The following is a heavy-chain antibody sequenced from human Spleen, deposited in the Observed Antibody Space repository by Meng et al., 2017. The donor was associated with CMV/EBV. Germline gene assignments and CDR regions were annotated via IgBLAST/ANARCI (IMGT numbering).Heavy chain of an antibody. CDR3: ARDDWLAARRAFDI. Sequence: SCAISGDSVSSNSAAWNWIRQSPSRGLEWLRRTYYRSKWYNDYAVSVKSRITINPDTSKNQFSLQLNSVTPEDTAVYYCARDDWLAARRAFDIWGQGTMVTVSS. J-gene: IGHJ3*02. CDR1: GDSVSSNSAA. CDR2: TYYRSKWYN. V-gene: IGHV6-1*01. D-gene: IGHD6-6*01.